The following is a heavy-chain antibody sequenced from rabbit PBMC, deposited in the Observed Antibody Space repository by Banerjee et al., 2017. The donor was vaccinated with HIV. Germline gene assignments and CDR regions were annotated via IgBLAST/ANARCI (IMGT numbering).Heavy chain of an antibody. CDR1: GFDFSSYG. D-gene: IGHD8-1*01. J-gene: IGHJ2*01. Sequence: QEQLVESGGGLVQPGGSLKLSCKASGFDFSSYGVSWVRQAPGKGLEWIGYIDPVFDTTYYASWVNGRFTISSHNAQNTLYLQLNSLTAADTATYFCARDLGVGSCYYRDALDPWGQGTLVTVS. CDR3: ARDLGVGSCYYRDALDP. CDR2: IDPVFDTT. V-gene: IGHV1S47*01.